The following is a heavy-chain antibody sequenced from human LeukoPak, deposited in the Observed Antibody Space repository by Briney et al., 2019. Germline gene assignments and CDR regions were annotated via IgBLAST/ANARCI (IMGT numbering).Heavy chain of an antibody. Sequence: ASVKVSCKASGYTFTSYAMHWVRQAPGQRLEWMGWINAGNGNTKYSQEFQGRVTITRDTSASTAYMELSSLRSEDMAVYYCARMQRATELGGALDYWGQGTLVTVSS. CDR1: GYTFTSYA. CDR3: ARMQRATELGGALDY. V-gene: IGHV1-3*03. CDR2: INAGNGNT. D-gene: IGHD5-24*01. J-gene: IGHJ4*02.